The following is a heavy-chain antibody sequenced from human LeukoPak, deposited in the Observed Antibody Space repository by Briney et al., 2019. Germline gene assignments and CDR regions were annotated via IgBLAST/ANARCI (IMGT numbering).Heavy chain of an antibody. J-gene: IGHJ2*01. Sequence: SETLSLTCAVYGGSFSGFYWSWVRQPPGKGLEWIGEINHSGSTNYNPSLKSRVTISVDTSKNQFSLKLTSVTTADTAVYYCARGHWYFDLWGRGTLVTVSS. CDR2: INHSGST. CDR3: ARGHWYFDL. V-gene: IGHV4-34*01. CDR1: GGSFSGFY.